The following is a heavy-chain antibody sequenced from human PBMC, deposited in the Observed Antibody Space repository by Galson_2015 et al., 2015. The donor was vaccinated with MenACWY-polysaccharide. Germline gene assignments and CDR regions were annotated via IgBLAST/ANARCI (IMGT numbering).Heavy chain of an antibody. CDR3: ARGGNNSTWYTWFDP. D-gene: IGHD6-13*01. CDR1: GLTFSNWW. Sequence: SLRLSCAASGLTFSNWWMTWVRQAPGKGLEWVASIKKDGSEKYYVDSVKGRFTISRDNAKDSLYLQMNSLRAEDTAVYFCARGGNNSTWYTWFDPWGQGTLVTVSS. J-gene: IGHJ5*02. V-gene: IGHV3-7*01. CDR2: IKKDGSEK.